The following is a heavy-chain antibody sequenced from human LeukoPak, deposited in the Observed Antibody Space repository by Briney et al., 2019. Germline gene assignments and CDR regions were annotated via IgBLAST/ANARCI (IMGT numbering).Heavy chain of an antibody. V-gene: IGHV4-34*01. Sequence: PSETLSLTCAVYGGSFSTYYWSWIRQPPGKGLEWIGEINHSGGTSYNPSLKSRVTISVDTSKIQFSLNVRSVTVADTAVYYCATGVGSVAATAFDYWGQGALVTVSS. D-gene: IGHD6-19*01. CDR2: INHSGGT. CDR1: GGSFSTYY. J-gene: IGHJ4*02. CDR3: ATGVGSVAATAFDY.